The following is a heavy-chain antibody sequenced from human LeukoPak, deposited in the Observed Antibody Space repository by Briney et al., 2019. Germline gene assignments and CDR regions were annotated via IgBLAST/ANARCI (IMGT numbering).Heavy chain of an antibody. D-gene: IGHD5-24*01. CDR3: ARQMSGYNSVSSDAFDI. Sequence: GASVKVSCKASGYTFTGYYMHWVRQAPGQGLEWMGWINPSSGATNHAQKFQGRVTMTRDTSISTAYMELSRLRSDDTAVYYCARQMSGYNSVSSDAFDIWGQGTMVTVSS. J-gene: IGHJ3*02. CDR1: GYTFTGYY. CDR2: INPSSGAT. V-gene: IGHV1-2*02.